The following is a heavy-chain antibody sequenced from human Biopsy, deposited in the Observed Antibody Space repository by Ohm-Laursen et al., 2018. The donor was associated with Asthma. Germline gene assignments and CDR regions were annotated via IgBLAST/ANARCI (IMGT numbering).Heavy chain of an antibody. CDR2: ISGSGGST. J-gene: IGHJ4*02. Sequence: SLRLSCTASGFTFSSYAMSWVRQAPGKGLEWVSAISGSGGSTYYADSVKGRFTISRDNSKNTLYLQMDSLRAEDTAVYYCAKVHRVYAMVGYFDYWGQGTLVTVSS. V-gene: IGHV3-23*01. D-gene: IGHD2-8*01. CDR3: AKVHRVYAMVGYFDY. CDR1: GFTFSSYA.